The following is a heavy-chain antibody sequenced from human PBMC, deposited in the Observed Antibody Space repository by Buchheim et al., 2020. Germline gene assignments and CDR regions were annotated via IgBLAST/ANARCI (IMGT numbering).Heavy chain of an antibody. D-gene: IGHD3-22*01. J-gene: IGHJ4*02. CDR1: GFTLSSYG. CDR2: ISGSSNYI. CDR3: ARGWLAPDY. Sequence: EVQLLESGGGLVKPGGSLRLSCAASGFTLSSYGMSWVRQAPGKGLEWVSSISGSSNYIYYADSVKGRFTISRDNAENSLSLQMNSLRAEDTAVYYCARGWLAPDYWGQGSL. V-gene: IGHV3-21*01.